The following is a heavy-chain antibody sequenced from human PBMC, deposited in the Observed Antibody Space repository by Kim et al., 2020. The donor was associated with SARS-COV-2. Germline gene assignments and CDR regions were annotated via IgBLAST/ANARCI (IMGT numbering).Heavy chain of an antibody. J-gene: IGHJ3*02. V-gene: IGHV3-9*01. Sequence: GGSLRLSCAASGFTFDDYAMHWVRQAPGKGLEWVSGISWNSGSIGYADSVKGRFTISRDNAKNSLYLQMNSLRAEDTALYYCAKDRNMGSGWYGAGAFD. CDR1: GFTFDDYA. D-gene: IGHD6-19*01. CDR3: AKDRNMGSGWYGAGAFD. CDR2: ISWNSGSI.